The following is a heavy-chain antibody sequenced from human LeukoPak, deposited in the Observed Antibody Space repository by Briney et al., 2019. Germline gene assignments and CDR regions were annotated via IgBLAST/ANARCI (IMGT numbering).Heavy chain of an antibody. D-gene: IGHD4-17*01. V-gene: IGHV3-23*01. CDR2: VSGSDDYI. Sequence: GGSLRLSCAASGFTFSTYTMSWVRQAPGKGLEWVSAVSGSDDYIYYADSVRGRFTISRDNSKNTLYLQLSSLRAGDTAVYYCAKEVLDYEIPYWYFDLWGRGTLVTVSS. CDR3: AKEVLDYEIPYWYFDL. J-gene: IGHJ2*01. CDR1: GFTFSTYT.